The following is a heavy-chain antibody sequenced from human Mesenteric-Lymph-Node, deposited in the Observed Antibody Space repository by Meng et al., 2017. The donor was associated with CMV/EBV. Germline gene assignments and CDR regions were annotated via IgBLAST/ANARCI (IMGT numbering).Heavy chain of an antibody. CDR2: INAYNGNT. Sequence: ASVKVSCKASGGTFSSYAISWVRQAPGQGLEWMGWINAYNGNTNYAQKLQGRVTMTTDTSTSTAYMELRSLRSDDTAVYYCARWELGPDYYYGMDVWGQGTTVTVSS. CDR3: ARWELGPDYYYGMDV. J-gene: IGHJ6*02. D-gene: IGHD1-26*01. CDR1: GGTFSSYA. V-gene: IGHV1-18*01.